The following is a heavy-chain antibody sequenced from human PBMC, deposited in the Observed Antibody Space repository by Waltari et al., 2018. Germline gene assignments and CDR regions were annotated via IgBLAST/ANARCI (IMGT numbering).Heavy chain of an antibody. CDR3: ARRPYYYDSSGNFDY. J-gene: IGHJ4*02. CDR1: GGSISSSNW. D-gene: IGHD3-22*01. Sequence: QVQLQESGPGLVKPSGTLSLTCAVSGGSISSSNWWSWVRQPPGKGLEWIGEIYHSGSTNYHPSLKSRVTVSVDKAKNQFSLKLSSVTAADTAVYYCARRPYYYDSSGNFDYWGQGTLVTVSS. V-gene: IGHV4-4*02. CDR2: IYHSGST.